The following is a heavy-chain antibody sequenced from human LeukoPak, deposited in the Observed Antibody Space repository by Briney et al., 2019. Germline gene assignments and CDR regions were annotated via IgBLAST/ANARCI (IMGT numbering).Heavy chain of an antibody. CDR2: LYHSGST. Sequence: TSETLSLTCTVSGGSISSSSYYWGWIRQPPVKGLEWIGNLYHSGSTYYNPSLKSRVSISVDTSKNQFSLNLSSVTAADTAVYYCATEIQNIAGRVYWGQGTLVTVSS. CDR3: ATEIQNIAGRVY. CDR1: GGSISSSSYY. D-gene: IGHD6-6*01. V-gene: IGHV4-39*07. J-gene: IGHJ4*02.